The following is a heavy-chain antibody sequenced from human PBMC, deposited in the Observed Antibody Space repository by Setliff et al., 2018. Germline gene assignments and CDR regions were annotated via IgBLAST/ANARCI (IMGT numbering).Heavy chain of an antibody. CDR1: GFTFRDYY. V-gene: IGHV3-7*01. CDR3: AKCSSWHSHYPHFTY. CDR2: INPDGSEK. J-gene: IGHJ4*02. D-gene: IGHD6-13*01. Sequence: GGSLRLSCTASGFTFRDYYMSWVRQAPGKGLERLASINPDGSEKYYVDSVRGRFTISRDNAKNSLSLQMNSLRAEDTAVYFCAKCSSWHSHYPHFTYWGQGTLVTVSS.